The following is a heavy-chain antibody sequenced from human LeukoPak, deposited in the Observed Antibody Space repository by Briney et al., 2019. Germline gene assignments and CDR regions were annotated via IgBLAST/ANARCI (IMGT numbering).Heavy chain of an antibody. CDR3: ASPITMVRGVTFDY. V-gene: IGHV3-20*04. Sequence: GGSLRLSCAASGFTFDDYGMSWVRQAPGKGLEWVSGINWNGGSTGYADSVKGRFTISRDNAKNSLYLQMNSLRAEDTAVYYCASPITMVRGVTFDYWGQGTLVTVSS. D-gene: IGHD3-10*01. CDR2: INWNGGST. J-gene: IGHJ4*02. CDR1: GFTFDDYG.